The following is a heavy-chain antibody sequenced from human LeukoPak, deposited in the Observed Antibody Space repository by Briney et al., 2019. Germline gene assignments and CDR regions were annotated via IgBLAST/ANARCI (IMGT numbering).Heavy chain of an antibody. J-gene: IGHJ4*02. CDR1: GFTFANYA. CDR3: ARVGGHCTSTSCPPPDY. V-gene: IGHV3-21*01. Sequence: PGGSLRLSCAASGFTFANYAMSWVRQAPGKGLEWVSFIDTSSRYIYQADSVKGRFTISRDNAKSSLFLQMNSLRAEDTAVYYCARVGGHCTSTSCPPPDYWGQGTLVTVSS. D-gene: IGHD2-2*01. CDR2: IDTSSRYI.